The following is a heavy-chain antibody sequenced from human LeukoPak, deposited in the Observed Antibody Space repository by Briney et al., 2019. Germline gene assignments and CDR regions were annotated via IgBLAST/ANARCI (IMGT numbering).Heavy chain of an antibody. Sequence: PSETLCLTCAVYGGSFSGYYWSWIRQPPGKGLEWIGEINHSGSTNYNPSLKSRVTISVDTSKNQFSLKLSSVTAADTAVYYCARGPNFNYAHLYNWFDPWGQGTLVTVSS. J-gene: IGHJ5*02. CDR1: GGSFSGYY. CDR2: INHSGST. CDR3: ARGPNFNYAHLYNWFDP. V-gene: IGHV4-34*01. D-gene: IGHD4-11*01.